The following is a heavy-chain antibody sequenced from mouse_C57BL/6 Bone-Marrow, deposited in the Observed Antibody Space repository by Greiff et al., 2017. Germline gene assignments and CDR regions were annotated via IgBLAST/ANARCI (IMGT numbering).Heavy chain of an antibody. CDR2: IYPGDGDT. CDR3: ASSLRLRRLDY. D-gene: IGHD2-2*01. CDR1: GYAFSSSW. V-gene: IGHV1-82*01. Sequence: QVQLKQSGPELVKPGASVKISCKASGYAFSSSWMNWVKQRPGKGLEWIGRIYPGDGDTNYNGKFKGKATLTADKSPSTAYMQLSSLTSEDSAVYFCASSLRLRRLDYWGQGTTLTVSS. J-gene: IGHJ2*01.